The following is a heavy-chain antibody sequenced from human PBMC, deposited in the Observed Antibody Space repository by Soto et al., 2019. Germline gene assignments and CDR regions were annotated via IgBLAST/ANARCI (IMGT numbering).Heavy chain of an antibody. Sequence: SLRISCAACGFTFGSYWMSWVRHAPGKGLEWLATIKMDASEKKYVDSVKGRFTMSRDNAKNSLYLQMDSLRAGDTAVYYCARDSGYCSGASVNHSLDYWGHGTLVTVSS. CDR3: ARDSGYCSGASVNHSLDY. J-gene: IGHJ4*01. V-gene: IGHV3-7*01. D-gene: IGHD3-10*01. CDR1: GFTFGSYW. CDR2: IKMDASEK.